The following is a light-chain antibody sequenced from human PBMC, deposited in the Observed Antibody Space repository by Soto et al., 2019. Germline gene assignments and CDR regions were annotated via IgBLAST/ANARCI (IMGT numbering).Light chain of an antibody. CDR1: QTVNSR. V-gene: IGKV3-20*01. Sequence: EIVLTQSPATLSSSPGERATLSCRASQTVNSRLAWYQQKRGQAPRLLIHGASNRATGIPDRFSGSGSGTDFTLTITRLEPEDFAVYYCQQYGGSPRTFGQGTKVDIK. CDR3: QQYGGSPRT. J-gene: IGKJ1*01. CDR2: GAS.